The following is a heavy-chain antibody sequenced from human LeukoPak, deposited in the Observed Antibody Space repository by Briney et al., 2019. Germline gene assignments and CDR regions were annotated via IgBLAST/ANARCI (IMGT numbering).Heavy chain of an antibody. V-gene: IGHV4-4*02. D-gene: IGHD2-2*01. Sequence: SETLSLTCAVSGGSISSSNWWSWVRQPPGKGREWIGEIYHSGSTNYNPSLKSRVTISVDKSKNQFSLKLSSVTAADTAVYYCARGGSTSLYYYYGMDVWGKGTTVTVSS. CDR1: GGSISSSNW. J-gene: IGHJ6*04. CDR3: ARGGSTSLYYYYGMDV. CDR2: IYHSGST.